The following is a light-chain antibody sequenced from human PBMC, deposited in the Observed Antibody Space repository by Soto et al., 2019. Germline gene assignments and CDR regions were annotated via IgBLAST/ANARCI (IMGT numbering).Light chain of an antibody. CDR2: GAS. V-gene: IGKV3-20*01. CDR1: QSVGGN. J-gene: IGKJ5*01. Sequence: EIVLTQSPGTLSLSAGDRATLSCRASQSVGGNVAWYQQIPGQPPNLLIYGASSRATGIADKFSGSGSGTDFPITISRQEPAYLTQYYRQQSNRPPTFGQGTRLEIK. CDR3: QQSNRPPT.